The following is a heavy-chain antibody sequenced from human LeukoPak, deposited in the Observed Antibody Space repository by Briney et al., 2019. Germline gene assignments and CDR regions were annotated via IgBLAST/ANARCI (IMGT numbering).Heavy chain of an antibody. D-gene: IGHD2-2*01. V-gene: IGHV4-39*01. Sequence: SETLSLTCTVSGGSISSSSYYWGWIRQPPGKGLEWIGSIYYSGSTYYNPSLKSRATISVDTSKNQFSLKLSSVTAADTAVYYCAGGNYHTAKNDAFDIWGQGTMVTVSS. CDR3: AGGNYHTAKNDAFDI. J-gene: IGHJ3*02. CDR2: IYYSGST. CDR1: GGSISSSSYY.